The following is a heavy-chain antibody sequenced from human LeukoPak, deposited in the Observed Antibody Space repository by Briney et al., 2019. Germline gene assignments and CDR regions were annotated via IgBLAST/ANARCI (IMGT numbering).Heavy chain of an antibody. Sequence: GGSLRLSCAASGFTFSTYSMNWVRQAPGKGLEWVSYIDTGTSTIYYADSVKGRFTISKDNAKNSLYLQMNSLRADDTAVYYCGFSSSGWAGLDYWGQGTLVTVSS. J-gene: IGHJ4*02. CDR2: IDTGTSTI. CDR3: GFSSSGWAGLDY. V-gene: IGHV3-48*01. D-gene: IGHD6-19*01. CDR1: GFTFSTYS.